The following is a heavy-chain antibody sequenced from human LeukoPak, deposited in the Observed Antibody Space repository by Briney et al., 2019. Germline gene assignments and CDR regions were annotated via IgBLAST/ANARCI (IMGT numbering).Heavy chain of an antibody. V-gene: IGHV1-18*01. J-gene: IGHJ4*02. CDR2: ISAYNGNT. CDR1: GYTFTSYG. Sequence: GASVKVSCKASGYTFTSYGISWVRQAPGQGLEWMGWISAYNGNTNYAQKLQGRVTMTTDTSTSTAYMELRSLRSDDTAVYYCARDEEYYYGSGSYCNFDYWGQGTLVTVSS. D-gene: IGHD3-10*01. CDR3: ARDEEYYYGSGSYCNFDY.